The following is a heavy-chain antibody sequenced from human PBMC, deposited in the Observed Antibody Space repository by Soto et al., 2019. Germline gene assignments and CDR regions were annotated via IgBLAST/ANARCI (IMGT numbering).Heavy chain of an antibody. D-gene: IGHD1-1*01. Sequence: QVHLVQSGAEVKKPGASVKVSCKGSGYAFTTYGITWVRQAPGQGLEWMGWISAHNGNTNYAQKRQGRVTVTRDKSTSTAYMELRSLRSDATAVYYCARGRYGDYWGQGALVTVSS. CDR1: GYAFTTYG. CDR2: ISAHNGNT. J-gene: IGHJ4*02. V-gene: IGHV1-18*01. CDR3: ARGRYGDY.